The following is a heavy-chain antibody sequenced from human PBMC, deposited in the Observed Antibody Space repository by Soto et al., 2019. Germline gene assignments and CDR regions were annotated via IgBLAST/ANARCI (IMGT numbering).Heavy chain of an antibody. CDR2: ISAYNGNT. CDR1: GYTFTSYG. CDR3: ARRLRGGEHVWYFDL. Sequence: QAQLVQSGAEVKKPGASVKVSCKASGYTFTSYGISWVRQAPGQGLEWMGWISAYNGNTNYAQKLQGRVTMTTETSTSTAYMELRSLRSDDTAVYYCARRLRGGEHVWYFDLWGRGTLVTVSS. D-gene: IGHD3-10*01. J-gene: IGHJ2*01. V-gene: IGHV1-18*01.